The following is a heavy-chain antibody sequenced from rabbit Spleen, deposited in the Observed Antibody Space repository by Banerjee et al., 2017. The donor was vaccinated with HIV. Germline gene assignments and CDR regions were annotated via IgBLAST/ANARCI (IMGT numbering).Heavy chain of an antibody. CDR3: ARGIVYGYAGDAYPPYGMDL. CDR1: GFTLSSSYW. Sequence: QSLEESGGDLVKPGASLTLTCTASGFTLSSSYWICWVRQAPGKGLEWIACIYAGSSGRTYYADWAKGRFTISKTSATAVTLQMTSLTDADTAIYFCARGIVYGYAGDAYPPYGMDLWGQGTLVTVS. J-gene: IGHJ6*01. CDR2: IYAGSSGRT. V-gene: IGHV1S40*01. D-gene: IGHD6-1*01.